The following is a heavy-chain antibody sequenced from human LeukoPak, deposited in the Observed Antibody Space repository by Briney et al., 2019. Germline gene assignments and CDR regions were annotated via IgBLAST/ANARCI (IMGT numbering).Heavy chain of an antibody. CDR2: ISSSGSTI. V-gene: IGHV3-48*03. CDR1: GFTFSSYE. CDR3: AKDFLWFGLDY. D-gene: IGHD3-10*01. J-gene: IGHJ4*02. Sequence: GGSLRLSCAASGFTFSSYEMNWVRQAPGKGLEWVSYISSSGSTIYYADSVKGRFTISRDNSKNTLYLQMNSLRAEDTAVYYCAKDFLWFGLDYWGQGTLVTVSS.